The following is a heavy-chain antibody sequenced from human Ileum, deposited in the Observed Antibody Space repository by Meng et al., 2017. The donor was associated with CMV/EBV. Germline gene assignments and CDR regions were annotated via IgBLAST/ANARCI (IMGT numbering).Heavy chain of an antibody. V-gene: IGHV3-20*04. D-gene: IGHD3-16*02. CDR2: ITWNGGST. CDR3: ARDIVDHEDGV. J-gene: IGHJ6*02. CDR1: GFTFVHYG. Sequence: GESLKISCAASGFTFVHYGMSWVRQAPGKGLEYVSAITWNGGSTDYADSVKGRFTISRDNAKNSLYLQMNSLRAEDTDLYYCARDIVDHEDGVWGQGTMVTVSS.